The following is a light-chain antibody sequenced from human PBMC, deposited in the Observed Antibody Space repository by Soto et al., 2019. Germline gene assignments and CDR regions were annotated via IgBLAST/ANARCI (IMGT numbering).Light chain of an antibody. CDR1: TNDVGGYNY. Sequence: QSVLTQPASVSGSPGQSITISCTGTTNDVGGYNYVSWYQQHRGKAPKLLIFEVSSRPSGVSNRFSGSKSGNTASLTISALQAEDEADYFCNSYTSSTSRPYVFGTGTKVTVL. CDR3: NSYTSSTSRPYV. J-gene: IGLJ1*01. V-gene: IGLV2-14*01. CDR2: EVS.